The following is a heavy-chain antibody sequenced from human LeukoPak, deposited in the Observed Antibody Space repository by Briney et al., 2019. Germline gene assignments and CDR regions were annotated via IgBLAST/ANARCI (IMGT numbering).Heavy chain of an antibody. CDR1: GGTFSSYA. J-gene: IGHJ5*02. Sequence: GASVKVSCKASGGTFSSYAISWVRQAPGQGLEWMGGIIPIFGTANYAQKFQGRVTITADKSTSTAYMELSSLRSEDTAVYYCANGYYYGSGRQNWFDPWGQGTLVTVSS. CDR2: IIPIFGTA. V-gene: IGHV1-69*06. CDR3: ANGYYYGSGRQNWFDP. D-gene: IGHD3-10*01.